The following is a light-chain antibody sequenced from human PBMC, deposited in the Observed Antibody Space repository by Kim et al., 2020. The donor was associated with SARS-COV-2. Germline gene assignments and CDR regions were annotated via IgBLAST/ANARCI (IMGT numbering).Light chain of an antibody. CDR1: HDIGYY. V-gene: IGKV1-33*01. CDR3: QQFHDFPLT. Sequence: ASVGARVTITCQARHDIGYYLNWYQQKPGKAPNLLIHHASDLQTGVPSRFSGSGSGTDFTFTISSLQPEDIATYYCQQFHDFPLTFGQGTRLEIK. J-gene: IGKJ5*01. CDR2: HAS.